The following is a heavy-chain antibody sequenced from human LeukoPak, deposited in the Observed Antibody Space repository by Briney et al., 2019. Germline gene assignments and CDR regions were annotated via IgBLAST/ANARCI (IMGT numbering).Heavy chain of an antibody. CDR2: IYTSGST. CDR1: GGSISSYY. CDR3: ARQYGSGSYYPPFDY. D-gene: IGHD3-10*01. V-gene: IGHV4-4*07. Sequence: SETLSLTCTVSGGSISSYYWSWIRQPAGKGLEWIGRIYTSGSTNYNPSLKSRVTISVDTSKNQFSLRLSSVTASDTAVYYCARQYGSGSYYPPFDYWGQGTLVTVSS. J-gene: IGHJ4*02.